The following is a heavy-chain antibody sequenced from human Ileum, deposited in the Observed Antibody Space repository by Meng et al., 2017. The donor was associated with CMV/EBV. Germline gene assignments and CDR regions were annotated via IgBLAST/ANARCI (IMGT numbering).Heavy chain of an antibody. CDR1: GGSISSDY. D-gene: IGHD3-16*02. CDR2: IYTSGST. Sequence: QVQLQESGPGLVKPSETLSLTCTVAGGSISSDYWSWIRQPAGKGLQWVGRIYTSGSTNYNPSLKSRVTMSVDTPKNQFSLNLSSVTAADTAVYYCARESQQLYRTLDYWGQGTLVTVSS. J-gene: IGHJ4*02. CDR3: ARESQQLYRTLDY. V-gene: IGHV4-4*07.